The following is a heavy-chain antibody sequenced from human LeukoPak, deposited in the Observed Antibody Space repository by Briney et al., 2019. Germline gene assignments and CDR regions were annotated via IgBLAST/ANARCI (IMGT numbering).Heavy chain of an antibody. D-gene: IGHD2-21*02. CDR3: ARGVTCWTLYYYYGMDV. CDR2: ISSSGSTI. J-gene: IGHJ6*02. Sequence: GGSLRLSCAASGFTFSDYYMSWIRQAPGKGLEWVSYISSSGSTIYYADSVKGRFTISRDNAKNSLYLQMNSLRAEDTAVYYCARGVTCWTLYYYYGMDVWGQGTTVTVSS. V-gene: IGHV3-11*01. CDR1: GFTFSDYY.